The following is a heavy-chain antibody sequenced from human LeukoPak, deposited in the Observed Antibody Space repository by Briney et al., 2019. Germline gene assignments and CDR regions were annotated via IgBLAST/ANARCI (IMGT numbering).Heavy chain of an antibody. D-gene: IGHD3-3*01. CDR2: INPNSGGT. J-gene: IGHJ4*02. V-gene: IGHV1-2*02. CDR3: ARSGGPYDFWSGYLY. CDR1: GYTFSDYY. Sequence: ASVKVSCKASGYTFSDYYMHWVRQAPGQGLEWMGWINPNSGGTNYAQEFQGRVTMTRATSISTAYMELSRLRSADAAVYYCARSGGPYDFWSGYLYWGQGTLVTLSS.